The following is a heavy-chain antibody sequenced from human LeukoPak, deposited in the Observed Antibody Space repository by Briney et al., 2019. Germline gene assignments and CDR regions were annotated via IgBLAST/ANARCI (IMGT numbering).Heavy chain of an antibody. D-gene: IGHD5-12*01. V-gene: IGHV4-59*01. CDR1: GGSISSYY. J-gene: IGHJ4*02. Sequence: SETLSLTCTVSGGSISSYYWSWIRQPPGKGLEWIGCIYYSGSTNYNPSLKSRVTISVDTSKNQFSLKLSSVTAADTAVYYCARVSGYDWESSYDYWGQGTLVTVSS. CDR3: ARVSGYDWESSYDY. CDR2: IYYSGST.